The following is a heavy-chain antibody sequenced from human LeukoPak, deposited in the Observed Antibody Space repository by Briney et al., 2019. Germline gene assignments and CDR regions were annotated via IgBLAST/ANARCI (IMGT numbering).Heavy chain of an antibody. J-gene: IGHJ4*02. CDR3: ARAGVSDYYDSSGYEYYFDY. D-gene: IGHD3-22*01. V-gene: IGHV3-7*01. CDR2: IKQDGSEK. Sequence: GGSLRLSCAASGFTFSSYWMSWVRQAPGKGLEWVANIKQDGSEKYYVDSVKGRFTISRDNAKNSLYLQMNSLRAEDTAVYYCARAGVSDYYDSSGYEYYFDYWGQGTLATVSS. CDR1: GFTFSSYW.